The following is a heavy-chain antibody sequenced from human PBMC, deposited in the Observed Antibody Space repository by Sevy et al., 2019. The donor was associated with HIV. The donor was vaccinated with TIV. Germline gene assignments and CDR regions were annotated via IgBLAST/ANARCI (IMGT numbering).Heavy chain of an antibody. CDR2: IDPQHGET. V-gene: IGHV1-24*01. CDR1: GYTLTKLS. J-gene: IGHJ5*02. CDR3: ATVGLRDWSGSSTYQADWFDP. Sequence: ASVKVSCKVSGYTLTKLSIHWVRQAPGKGLEWMGDIDPQHGETIYTQRFQGRVTMTENTSTDTAYMELTSLTFEDTAVYYCATVGLRDWSGSSTYQADWFDPWGQGTLVTVS. D-gene: IGHD3-3*01.